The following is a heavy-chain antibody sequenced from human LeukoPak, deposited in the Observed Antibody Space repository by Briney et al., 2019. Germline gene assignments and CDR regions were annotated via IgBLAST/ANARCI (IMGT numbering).Heavy chain of an antibody. CDR2: INHSGST. CDR1: GVSFSGYY. D-gene: IGHD3-22*01. Sequence: SETLSLTCAVYGVSFSGYYWSWIRQPPGKGLEWIGEINHSGSTNYNPSLKSRVTISVDTSKNQFSLKLSSVTAADTAVYYCALGYYDSSGYCDYWGQGTLVTVSS. CDR3: ALGYYDSSGYCDY. V-gene: IGHV4-34*01. J-gene: IGHJ4*02.